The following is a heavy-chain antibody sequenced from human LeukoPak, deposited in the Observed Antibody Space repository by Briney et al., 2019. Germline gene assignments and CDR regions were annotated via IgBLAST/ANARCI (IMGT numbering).Heavy chain of an antibody. CDR3: AKDHDSSGWYADFCDY. Sequence: GGSLRLSCAASGFTFSSYGMHWVRQAPGKGLVWVAVISYDGSNKYYADSVKGRFTISGDNSKNTLYLQMNSLRAEDTAVYYCAKDHDSSGWYADFCDYWGQGTLVTVSS. V-gene: IGHV3-30*18. D-gene: IGHD6-19*01. CDR1: GFTFSSYG. CDR2: ISYDGSNK. J-gene: IGHJ4*02.